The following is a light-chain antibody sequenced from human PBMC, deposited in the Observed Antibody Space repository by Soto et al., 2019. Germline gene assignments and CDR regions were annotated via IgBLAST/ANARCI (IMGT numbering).Light chain of an antibody. CDR1: QRVSRH. V-gene: IGKV3-11*01. Sequence: EIVLTQSPATLSVCPGERATLSCRASQRVSRHLAWYQQKPGQAPRLLIYDASTRATGIPARFSGSGSGTDFTLTISSLEPEDFAVYYCQQRTKWPITFGQGTRLEIK. CDR3: QQRTKWPIT. CDR2: DAS. J-gene: IGKJ5*01.